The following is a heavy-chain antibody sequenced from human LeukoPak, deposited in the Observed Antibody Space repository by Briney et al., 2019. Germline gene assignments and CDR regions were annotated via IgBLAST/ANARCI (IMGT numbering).Heavy chain of an antibody. CDR1: GGTFSSYA. J-gene: IGHJ4*02. V-gene: IGHV1-69*13. Sequence: ASVKVSCKASGGTFSSYAISWVRQAPGQGLEWMGGIIPIFGTANYAQKFQGRVTITADESTSTAYMELSSLRSEDTAVYYCARDNDSYGYVEGDYFDYWGQGTLVTVSS. CDR3: ARDNDSYGYVEGDYFDY. CDR2: IIPIFGTA. D-gene: IGHD5-18*01.